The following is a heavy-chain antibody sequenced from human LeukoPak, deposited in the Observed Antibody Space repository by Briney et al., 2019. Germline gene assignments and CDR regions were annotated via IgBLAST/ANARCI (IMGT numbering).Heavy chain of an antibody. J-gene: IGHJ4*02. V-gene: IGHV1-2*02. Sequence: ASVKVSCKASGYTFTGYYMHWVRQAPGQGLEWMGWLNPNSGGTNYAQKFQGRVTMTRDTSISTAYMELSRLRSGDTAVYYCARSLGEYSSSSEYFFDYWGQGTLVTVSS. CDR1: GYTFTGYY. D-gene: IGHD6-6*01. CDR3: ARSLGEYSSSSEYFFDY. CDR2: LNPNSGGT.